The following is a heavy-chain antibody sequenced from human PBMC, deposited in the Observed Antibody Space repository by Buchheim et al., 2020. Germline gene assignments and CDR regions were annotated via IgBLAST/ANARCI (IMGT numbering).Heavy chain of an antibody. J-gene: IGHJ6*02. Sequence: EVQLLESGGGLVQPGGSLRLSCAASGFTFSSYAMSWVRQAPGKGLEWVSAISVSGGSTYYADSVKGRFTISTDNSKNPLYMQMNSLRAEDTAVYYCAKDIARTWDYYYYGMDVWGQGTT. CDR2: ISVSGGST. V-gene: IGHV3-23*01. CDR1: GFTFSSYA. D-gene: IGHD1-26*01. CDR3: AKDIARTWDYYYYGMDV.